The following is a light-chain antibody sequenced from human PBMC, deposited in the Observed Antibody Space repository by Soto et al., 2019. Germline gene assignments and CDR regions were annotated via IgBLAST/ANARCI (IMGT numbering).Light chain of an antibody. CDR3: QHRSKWSL. CDR1: QSVSIF. Sequence: EIVLTQSPATLSLSPGERATLSCRASQSVSIFLAWYQQKPGQAPRLLIHDASKRATGVPARFSGSGSGTDFTLTISSLEPEDFAVYYCQHRSKWSLFGPGTKVAIK. CDR2: DAS. J-gene: IGKJ3*01. V-gene: IGKV3-11*01.